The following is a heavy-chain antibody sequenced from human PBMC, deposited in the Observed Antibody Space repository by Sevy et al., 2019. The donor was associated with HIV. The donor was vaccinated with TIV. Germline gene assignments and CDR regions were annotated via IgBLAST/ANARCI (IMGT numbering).Heavy chain of an antibody. D-gene: IGHD5-12*01. J-gene: IGHJ4*02. Sequence: SETLSLTCAVSGGSISSGGYSWSWIRQPPGKGLEWIGYIYHSGSTYYNPSLKSRVTISVDRSKNQFSRKLSSVTAADTAVYYCARETLPVGSRWLQLGGFDYWGQGTLVTVSS. CDR3: ARETLPVGSRWLQLGGFDY. V-gene: IGHV4-30-2*01. CDR1: GGSISSGGYS. CDR2: IYHSGST.